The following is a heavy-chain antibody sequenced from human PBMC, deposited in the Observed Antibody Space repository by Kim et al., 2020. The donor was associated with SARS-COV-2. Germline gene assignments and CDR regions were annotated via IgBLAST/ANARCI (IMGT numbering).Heavy chain of an antibody. CDR1: GYSFTSYW. Sequence: GESLKISCKGSGYSFTSYWIGWVRQMPGKGLEWMGIIYPGDSDTRYSPSFQGQVTISADKSISTAYLQWSSLKASDTAMYYCARLDIAVAVTLPYYYGMDVWGQGTTVTVSS. CDR3: ARLDIAVAVTLPYYYGMDV. CDR2: IYPGDSDT. V-gene: IGHV5-51*01. J-gene: IGHJ6*02. D-gene: IGHD6-19*01.